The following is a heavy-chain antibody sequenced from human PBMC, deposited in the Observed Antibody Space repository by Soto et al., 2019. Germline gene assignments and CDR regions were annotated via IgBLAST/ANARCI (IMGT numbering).Heavy chain of an antibody. D-gene: IGHD3-22*01. J-gene: IGHJ4*02. Sequence: QVQLVESGGGVVQPGRSLRLSCAASGFTFSSYGMHWVRQAPGKGLEWVAAISYDGSNKYYADSVKGRFTISRDNSKRTLSLQMNSLRAEDTAVYYCAKGIGDYASSGYYSPFDYWGQGTLVTVSS. V-gene: IGHV3-30*18. CDR3: AKGIGDYASSGYYSPFDY. CDR2: ISYDGSNK. CDR1: GFTFSSYG.